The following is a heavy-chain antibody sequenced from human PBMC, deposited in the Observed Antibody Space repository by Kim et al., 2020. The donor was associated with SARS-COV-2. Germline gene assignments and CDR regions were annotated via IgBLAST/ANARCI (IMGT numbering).Heavy chain of an antibody. CDR1: GGSISSYY. CDR3: ARDVVGRFDP. J-gene: IGHJ5*02. CDR2: IYYSGST. V-gene: IGHV4-59*01. Sequence: SETLSLTCTVSGGSISSYYWSWIRQPPGKGLEWIGYIYYSGSTNYNPSLKSRVTISVDTSKNQFSLKLSSVTAADTAVYYCARDVVGRFDPWGQGTLVTVSS. D-gene: IGHD2-15*01.